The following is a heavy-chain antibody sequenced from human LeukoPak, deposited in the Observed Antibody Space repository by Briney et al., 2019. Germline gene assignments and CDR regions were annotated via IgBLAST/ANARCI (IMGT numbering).Heavy chain of an antibody. CDR3: ARPTGSYGFDI. Sequence: PGGSLRLSCAASGFTFSSYSMNWVRQAPGKGLEWVSSISSSSSYMYYADSVKGRFTISRDNAKNSLYLQMNSLRVEDTALYYCARPTGSYGFDIWGQGAMVTVSS. D-gene: IGHD4-17*01. CDR2: ISSSSSYM. J-gene: IGHJ3*02. CDR1: GFTFSSYS. V-gene: IGHV3-21*01.